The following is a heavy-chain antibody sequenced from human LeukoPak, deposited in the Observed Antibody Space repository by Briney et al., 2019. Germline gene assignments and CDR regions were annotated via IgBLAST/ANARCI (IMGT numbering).Heavy chain of an antibody. V-gene: IGHV5-51*01. Sequence: GESLEISCRASGYSFNTYWIGWVRQMPGKGLEWMGVIYPGDSDTRYSPSFQGQVTISADKSISTAYLQWSSLKASDTAMYYCARGGYSGYEFDCWGQGTLVTVSS. CDR2: IYPGDSDT. J-gene: IGHJ4*02. CDR1: GYSFNTYW. D-gene: IGHD5-12*01. CDR3: ARGGYSGYEFDC.